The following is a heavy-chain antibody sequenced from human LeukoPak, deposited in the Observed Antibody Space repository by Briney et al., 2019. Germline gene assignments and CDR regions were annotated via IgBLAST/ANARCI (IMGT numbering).Heavy chain of an antibody. J-gene: IGHJ6*02. D-gene: IGHD1-26*01. V-gene: IGHV3-21*01. CDR3: ARGPRRGAVGRNYYYYGMDV. CDR2: ISSSSSYI. Sequence: GGSLRLSCAASGFTFSSYSMNWVRQAPGKGLEWVSSISSSSSYIYYADSVKGRFTISRDNAKNSLYLQMNSLRAEDTAVYYCARGPRRGAVGRNYYYYGMDVWGQGTTVTVSS. CDR1: GFTFSSYS.